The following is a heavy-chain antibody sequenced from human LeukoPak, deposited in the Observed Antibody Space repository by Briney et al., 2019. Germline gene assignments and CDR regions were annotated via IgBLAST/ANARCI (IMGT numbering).Heavy chain of an antibody. CDR2: ISWNSGSI. CDR3: STDKD. CDR1: GFTFDNYA. Sequence: PGGSLRLSCAPSGFTFDNYAMHWVRQAPGRGLEWVSGISWNSGSIGYADSVKGRFTISRDNAKNSLYLQMNSLRAEDTALYYCSTDKDWGQGTLVTVSS. V-gene: IGHV3-9*01. J-gene: IGHJ4*02.